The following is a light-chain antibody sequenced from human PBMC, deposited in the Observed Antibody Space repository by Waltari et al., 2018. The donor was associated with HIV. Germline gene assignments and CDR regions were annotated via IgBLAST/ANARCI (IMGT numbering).Light chain of an antibody. CDR2: AAS. Sequence: DIQLTQSPSFLSTSIGDRVTITCRASQDISSFLAWYQQQPGKAPKLLIYAASALQRGVSSRFSGSGSGTEFTLTISSLQPEDIATYFCQQHNNPPITFGRGTRLETK. V-gene: IGKV1-9*01. J-gene: IGKJ5*01. CDR3: QQHNNPPIT. CDR1: QDISSF.